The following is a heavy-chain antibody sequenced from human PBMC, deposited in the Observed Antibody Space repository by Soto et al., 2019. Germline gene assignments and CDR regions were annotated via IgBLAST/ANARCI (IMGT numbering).Heavy chain of an antibody. J-gene: IGHJ3*02. CDR1: GFTFSHAW. Sequence: EVQLVESGGGLVKPGGSLRLSCAASGFTFSHAWMTWVRQAPGKGLEWVGRIKSKTDGGTTDYAAPVKGRFTISRDDSKHTMYLQVNSLKTEDTAVYYCTTEDCSSTICYNAFDIWGQGTMVTVS. D-gene: IGHD2-2*02. CDR3: TTEDCSSTICYNAFDI. V-gene: IGHV3-15*01. CDR2: IKSKTDGGTT.